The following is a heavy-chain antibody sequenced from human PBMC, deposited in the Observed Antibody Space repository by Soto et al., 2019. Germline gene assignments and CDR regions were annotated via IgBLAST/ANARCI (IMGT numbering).Heavy chain of an antibody. V-gene: IGHV3-48*03. CDR3: ARGFGRFNY. D-gene: IGHD3-10*01. CDR2: IDGSGTTK. J-gene: IGHJ4*02. CDR1: GFTFNDFE. Sequence: EVQLLESGGGLVQPGGSLRLSCGVSGFTFNDFEMNWVRQAPGKGLEWLAYIDGSGTTKKYADSMRGRFTISRDNPNNSLFLQMSSLSAADTAIYYCARGFGRFNYWGQGTLVSVSS.